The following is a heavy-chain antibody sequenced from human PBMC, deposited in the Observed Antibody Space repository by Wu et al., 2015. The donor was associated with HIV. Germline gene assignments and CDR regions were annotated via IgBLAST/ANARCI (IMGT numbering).Heavy chain of an antibody. CDR2: INCKSGAT. V-gene: IGHV1-2*02. CDR3: ARVSPPDV. J-gene: IGHJ6*04. Sequence: QVRLVQSGSEVERPGASVKVSCKTSGYIFTDYYIHWVRQAPGQGLEWMGWINCKSGATFYTQKFQGRVTMTRDTSNSTVYMELNRLNSDDTAVYYCARVSPPDVWGKGTTVTVSS. CDR1: GYIFTDYY.